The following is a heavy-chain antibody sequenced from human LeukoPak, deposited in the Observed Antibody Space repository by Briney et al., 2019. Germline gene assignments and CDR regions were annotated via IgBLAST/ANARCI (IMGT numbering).Heavy chain of an antibody. CDR3: AIGYCTNGVCYPPDY. CDR1: GGSFSGYY. Sequence: SETLSLTCAVYGGSFSGYYWSWIRQPPGKGLEWIGEINHSGSTNYNPSLKSRVTISVDTSKNQFSLKLSSVTAADTAVYYCAIGYCTNGVCYPPDYWGQGTLVTVSS. J-gene: IGHJ4*02. V-gene: IGHV4-34*01. D-gene: IGHD2-8*01. CDR2: INHSGST.